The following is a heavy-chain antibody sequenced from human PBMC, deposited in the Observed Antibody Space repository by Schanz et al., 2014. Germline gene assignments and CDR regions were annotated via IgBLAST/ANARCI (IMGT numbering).Heavy chain of an antibody. CDR3: AKSLESCPGGRCSRGYFDY. J-gene: IGHJ4*02. Sequence: EVHLLDSGGGLVKPGGSLRLSCAASGFTFSSYAMSWVRQAPGKGLEWVSAISGGGGTTYYADSVKGRFTISRDNFKGALYLQMSSLRAEDTAVYYCAKSLESCPGGRCSRGYFDYWGQGTLVTVSS. D-gene: IGHD2-8*02. CDR1: GFTFSSYA. CDR2: ISGGGGTT. V-gene: IGHV3-23*01.